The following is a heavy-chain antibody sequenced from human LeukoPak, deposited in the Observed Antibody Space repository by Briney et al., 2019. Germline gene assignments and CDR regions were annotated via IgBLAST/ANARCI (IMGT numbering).Heavy chain of an antibody. J-gene: IGHJ4*02. CDR3: ARARRYSIEGLPRDIDY. V-gene: IGHV4-34*01. D-gene: IGHD6-6*01. CDR2: INHSGST. Sequence: PSETLSLTCAVYGGSFSGYYWSWIRQPPGKGLVWIGEINHSGSTNYNPSLKSRVTISVDTSKNQFSLKLSSVTAADTAVYYCARARRYSIEGLPRDIDYWGQGTLVTVSS. CDR1: GGSFSGYY.